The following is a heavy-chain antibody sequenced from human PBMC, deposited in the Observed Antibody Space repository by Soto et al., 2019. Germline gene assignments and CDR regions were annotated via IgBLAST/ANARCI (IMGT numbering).Heavy chain of an antibody. CDR2: TSHDGGYK. V-gene: IGHV3-30*18. CDR1: GLTFSSYG. J-gene: IGHJ4*02. D-gene: IGHD6-13*01. CDR3: AKEGAYRSSWYYFDY. Sequence: GGSLRLSCAASGLTFSSYGMHWVRQAPGKGLEWVATTSHDGGYKNYVDSVKGRFTISRDNSKNTLYLQMNSLRAEDTAVYYCAKEGAYRSSWYYFDYWGQGTLVTVSS.